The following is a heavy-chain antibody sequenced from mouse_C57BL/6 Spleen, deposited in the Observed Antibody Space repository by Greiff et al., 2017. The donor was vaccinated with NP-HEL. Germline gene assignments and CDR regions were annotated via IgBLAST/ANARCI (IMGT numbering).Heavy chain of an antibody. CDR1: GYTFTDYY. J-gene: IGHJ2*01. Sequence: VQLQQSGPELVKPGASVKISCKASGYTFTDYYMNWVKQSHGKSLEWIGDINPNNGGTSYNQKFKGKATLTVDKSSSTAYMELRSLTSEDSAVYYCARVDYDYDLDYWGQGTTLTVSS. CDR2: INPNNGGT. V-gene: IGHV1-26*01. D-gene: IGHD2-4*01. CDR3: ARVDYDYDLDY.